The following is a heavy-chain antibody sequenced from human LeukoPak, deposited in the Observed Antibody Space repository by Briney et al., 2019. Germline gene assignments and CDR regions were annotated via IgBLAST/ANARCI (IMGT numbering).Heavy chain of an antibody. D-gene: IGHD3-10*01. CDR2: IDPSDSYT. V-gene: IGHV5-10-1*01. CDR3: ARHVYGSGSYYKNWFDP. J-gene: IGHJ5*02. CDR1: GYSFTSYW. Sequence: GESLKISCQGSGYSFTSYWISWVRQMPGKGLEWMGRIDPSDSYTNYSPSFQGHVTIPADKSISTAYLQWSSLKASDTAMYYCARHVYGSGSYYKNWFDPWGQGTLVTVSS.